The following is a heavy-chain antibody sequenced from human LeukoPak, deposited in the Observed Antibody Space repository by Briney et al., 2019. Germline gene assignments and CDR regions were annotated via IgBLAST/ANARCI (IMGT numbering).Heavy chain of an antibody. Sequence: SETLSLXCTVSGGSISSYYWSWTRRPPGMGLEWIGYIYYSGTTNYNSSLKSRVTISVDMSKNHFSLKLSSVTAADTAVYYCARGRAPHYFDYWGQGTLATVSS. CDR1: GGSISSYY. CDR2: IYYSGTT. CDR3: ARGRAPHYFDY. V-gene: IGHV4-59*01. J-gene: IGHJ4*02.